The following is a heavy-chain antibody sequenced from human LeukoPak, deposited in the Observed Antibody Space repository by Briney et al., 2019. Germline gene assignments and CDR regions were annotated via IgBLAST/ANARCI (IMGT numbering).Heavy chain of an antibody. CDR1: GFTVSSNY. CDR3: ARDRLTYCDGDCYYYYGMNV. V-gene: IGHV3-66*01. CDR2: IYSGGST. J-gene: IGHJ6*02. D-gene: IGHD2-21*02. Sequence: WGSVRLSCEASGFTVSSNYMRWVRQAPGQGLEWISVIYSGGSTYYADSVRGRFTISRDNYKNTLYLQMNSLRAEDTTMYYCARDRLTYCDGDCYYYYGMNVWGQGTAVTVSS.